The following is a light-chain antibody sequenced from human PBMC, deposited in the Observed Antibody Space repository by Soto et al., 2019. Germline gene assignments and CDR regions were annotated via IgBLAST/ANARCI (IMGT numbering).Light chain of an antibody. V-gene: IGLV2-8*01. Sequence: QSALTQPPSASGSLGQSVTISCTGTDSDVGGYSYVSWYQHRPGSAPKLIIYDVNKWPSGVPARYFGSKSGYTASLTVSGLRAEDEADYYCSSYSGTVSFVFGTGTKLTVL. CDR1: DSDVGGYSY. CDR2: DVN. J-gene: IGLJ1*01. CDR3: SSYSGTVSFV.